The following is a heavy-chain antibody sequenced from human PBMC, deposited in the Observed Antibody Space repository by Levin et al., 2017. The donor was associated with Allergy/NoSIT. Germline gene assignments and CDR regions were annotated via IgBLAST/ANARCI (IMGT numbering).Heavy chain of an antibody. CDR1: GGPISTYY. CDR3: ARGRAPSGFDAFEI. J-gene: IGHJ3*02. D-gene: IGHD6-13*01. V-gene: IGHV4-59*01. CDR2: IYYTGTT. Sequence: KPGGSLRLSCTVSGGPISTYYWSWLRQPPGKGLEWIGFIYYTGTTYYNPSLKSRVPIPVDNSKKQFSLKLNSVTAAVTAVYYCARGRAPSGFDAFEIWGLGTLVTVSS.